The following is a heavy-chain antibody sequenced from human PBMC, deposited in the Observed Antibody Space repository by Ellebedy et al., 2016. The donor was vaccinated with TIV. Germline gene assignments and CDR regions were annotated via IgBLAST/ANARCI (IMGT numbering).Heavy chain of an antibody. CDR1: GYTFSNYF. J-gene: IGHJ4*02. CDR3: ARDRSSGWLHTPDY. Sequence: AASVKVSCKASGYTFSNYFMHWVRQAPGQGLEWMGIINPSGGSTTYAQKLQGRVTMTRDTSTSTVYMELSSLRSEDTAVYYCARDRSSGWLHTPDYWGQGILVTVSS. V-gene: IGHV1-46*04. D-gene: IGHD6-19*01. CDR2: INPSGGST.